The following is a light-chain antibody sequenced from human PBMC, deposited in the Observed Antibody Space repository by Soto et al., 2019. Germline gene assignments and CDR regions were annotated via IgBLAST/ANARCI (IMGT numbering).Light chain of an antibody. CDR2: EVS. J-gene: IGLJ1*01. CDR1: SSDVGAYNL. CDR3: TSYEGGGEYV. Sequence: QSVLTQPASVSGSPGQSVTISCTGTSSDVGAYNLVSWYQQYPGKAPKLMIYEVSNRPSGVSNRFSGSKSGNTASLTISGLQAEDEADYYCCTSYEGGGEYVFGTGTKVTVL. V-gene: IGLV2-14*01.